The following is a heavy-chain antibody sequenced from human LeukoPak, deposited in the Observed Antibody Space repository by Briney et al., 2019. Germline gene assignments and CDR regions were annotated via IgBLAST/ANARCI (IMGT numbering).Heavy chain of an antibody. CDR3: AKDRLVATVTTTGDHDY. V-gene: IGHV3-23*01. Sequence: GGSLRLSCAASGFTLSTYAMSWVRQAPGKGLEWVSAISGSGGSTYYADSVKGRFTISRDNSKNTLYLQMNSLRAEDTAVYYCAKDRLVATVTTTGDHDYWGQGTLVTVSS. D-gene: IGHD4-17*01. CDR1: GFTLSTYA. J-gene: IGHJ4*02. CDR2: ISGSGGST.